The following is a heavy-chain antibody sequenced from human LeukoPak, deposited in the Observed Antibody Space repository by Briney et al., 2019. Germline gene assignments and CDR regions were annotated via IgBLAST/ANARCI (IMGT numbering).Heavy chain of an antibody. Sequence: GGSLRLSCAASGFTVSSNYMSWVRQAPGKGLEWVSGISGSGGSRFYTDSVKGRFTISRDNSKNTLYLQMNSLRAEDTAVYHCAKLREWELPDLFDYWGQGTLVTVSS. J-gene: IGHJ4*02. D-gene: IGHD1-26*01. V-gene: IGHV3-23*01. CDR2: ISGSGGSR. CDR3: AKLREWELPDLFDY. CDR1: GFTVSSNY.